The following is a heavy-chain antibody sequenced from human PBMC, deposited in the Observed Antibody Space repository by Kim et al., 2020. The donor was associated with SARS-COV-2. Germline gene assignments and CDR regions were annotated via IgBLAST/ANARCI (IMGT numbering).Heavy chain of an antibody. CDR3: ARHKSSSWYHAPRFYGMDV. CDR2: IYPGDSDT. CDR1: GYSFTSYW. D-gene: IGHD6-13*01. V-gene: IGHV5-51*01. Sequence: GESLKISCKGSGYSFTSYWIGWVRQMPGKGLEWMGIIYPGDSDTRYSPSFQGQVTISADKSISTAYLQWSSLKASDTAMYYCARHKSSSWYHAPRFYGMDVWGQGTTVTVSS. J-gene: IGHJ6*02.